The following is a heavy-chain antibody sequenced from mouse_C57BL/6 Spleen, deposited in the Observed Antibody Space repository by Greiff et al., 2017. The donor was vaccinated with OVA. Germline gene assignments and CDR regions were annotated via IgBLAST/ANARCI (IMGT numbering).Heavy chain of an antibody. CDR2: IIPSNGGT. CDR3: ARYRVVAYWYFDV. J-gene: IGHJ1*03. D-gene: IGHD1-1*01. V-gene: IGHV1-53*01. Sequence: VQLQQPGTELVKPGASVKLSCKASGYTFTSYWMHWVKQRPGQGLEWIGNIIPSNGGTNYNEKFKSKATLTVDTSSSTAYMQLSSLTSEDSAVYYCARYRVVAYWYFDVWGTGTTVTVSS. CDR1: GYTFTSYW.